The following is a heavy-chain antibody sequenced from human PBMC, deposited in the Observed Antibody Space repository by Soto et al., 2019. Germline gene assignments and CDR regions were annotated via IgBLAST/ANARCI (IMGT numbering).Heavy chain of an antibody. CDR1: GFTFSDYY. CDR2: ISGSSTYT. CDR3: ARRGAFDAFDI. V-gene: IGHV3-11*05. D-gene: IGHD1-26*01. Sequence: QVQLVESGGGLVKPGGSLRLSCAASGFTFSDYYMNWIRQAPGKGREWVSYISGSSTYTNYADSVRGRFTISRDNAKNSLYLQMNSLRADDTAVYYCARRGAFDAFDIWGQGTMVTVSS. J-gene: IGHJ3*02.